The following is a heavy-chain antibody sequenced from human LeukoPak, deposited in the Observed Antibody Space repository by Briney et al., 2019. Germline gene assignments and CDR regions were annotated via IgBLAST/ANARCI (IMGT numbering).Heavy chain of an antibody. CDR1: GFTFSNYV. J-gene: IGHJ4*02. D-gene: IGHD3-10*01. CDR2: ISGSGGST. V-gene: IGHV3-23*01. Sequence: GGSLRLSRAASGFTFSNYVMSWVRQAPGKGLEWVSGISGSGGSTYYADSVKGRFTISRDNSKNTLYLQMNSLRAEDTAVYYCAKDLQYGSGSYSDYFDYWGQGTLVTVSS. CDR3: AKDLQYGSGSYSDYFDY.